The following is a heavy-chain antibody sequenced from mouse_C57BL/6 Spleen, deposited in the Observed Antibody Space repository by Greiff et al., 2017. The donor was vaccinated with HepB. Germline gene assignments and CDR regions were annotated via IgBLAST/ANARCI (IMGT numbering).Heavy chain of an antibody. D-gene: IGHD1-1*01. J-gene: IGHJ2*01. CDR2: INPYNGDT. CDR3: ARRTTVAYYFDY. CDR1: GYSFTGYF. V-gene: IGHV1-20*01. Sequence: EVQLQQSGPELVKPGDSVKISCKASGYSFTGYFMNWVMQSHGKSLEWIGRINPYNGDTFYNQKFKGKATLTVDKSSSTAHMELRSLTSEDSAVYYCARRTTVAYYFDYWGQGTTLTVSS.